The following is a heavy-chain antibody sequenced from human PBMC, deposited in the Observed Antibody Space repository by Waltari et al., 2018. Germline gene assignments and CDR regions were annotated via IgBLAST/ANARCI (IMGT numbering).Heavy chain of an antibody. CDR2: IKQSGTT. Sequence: QVQLQQWGAGLLKPSETLSLTCAVYGGSFSGYCWSWIRQSPGKGLEWNGEIKQSGTTNSTPSLKSRVTTSVDTYKNQFALKVGSVTAADTAVYYCARGPMLDYGANSGHYYYGMDVWGQGTTVTVSS. D-gene: IGHD4-17*01. J-gene: IGHJ6*02. V-gene: IGHV4-34*01. CDR1: GGSFSGYC. CDR3: ARGPMLDYGANSGHYYYGMDV.